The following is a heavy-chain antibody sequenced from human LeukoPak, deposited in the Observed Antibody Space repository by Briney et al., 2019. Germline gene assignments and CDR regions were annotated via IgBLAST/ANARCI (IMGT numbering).Heavy chain of an antibody. D-gene: IGHD2-2*01. Sequence: ASVKVSCKASGGTFSSYAISWVRQAPGQGLEWMGRIIPILGIANYAQKFQGRVTITADKSTSTAYMELSSLRSEDTAVYYCARDLVVVPATTVYYYYGMDVWGQGTTVTVSS. V-gene: IGHV1-69*04. CDR1: GGTFSSYA. CDR3: ARDLVVVPATTVYYYYGMDV. CDR2: IIPILGIA. J-gene: IGHJ6*02.